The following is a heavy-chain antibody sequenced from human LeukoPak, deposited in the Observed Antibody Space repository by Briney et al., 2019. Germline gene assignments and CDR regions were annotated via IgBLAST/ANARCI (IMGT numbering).Heavy chain of an antibody. D-gene: IGHD1-26*01. CDR1: GGSISSYY. CDR2: IYYSGST. CDR3: ARVGGATGASGAFDI. Sequence: SETLSLTCTVSGGSISSYYWSWIRQPPGKGLEWIGYIYYSGSTNYNPSLKSRVTISVDTSKNQFSLKLSSVIAADTAVYYCARVGGATGASGAFDIWGQGTMVTVSS. J-gene: IGHJ3*02. V-gene: IGHV4-59*01.